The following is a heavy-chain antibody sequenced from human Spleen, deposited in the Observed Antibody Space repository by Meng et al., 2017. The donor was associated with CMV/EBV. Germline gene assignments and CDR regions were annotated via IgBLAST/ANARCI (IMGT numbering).Heavy chain of an antibody. CDR3: AGGIYGSGINYYYYGMDV. CDR2: ISSSGSTI. Sequence: GGSLRLSCAASGFTFSDYYMSWIRQAPGKGLEWVSYISSSGSTIYYADSVKGRFTISRDNAKNSLYLQMNSLRAEDTAVYYCAGGIYGSGINYYYYGMDVWGQGTTVTVSS. CDR1: GFTFSDYY. J-gene: IGHJ6*02. V-gene: IGHV3-11*01. D-gene: IGHD3-10*01.